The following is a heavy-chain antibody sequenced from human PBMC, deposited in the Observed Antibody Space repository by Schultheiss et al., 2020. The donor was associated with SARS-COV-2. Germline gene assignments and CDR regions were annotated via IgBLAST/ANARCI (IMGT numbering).Heavy chain of an antibody. J-gene: IGHJ5*02. Sequence: GGSLRLSCAASGFTFSSYAMSWVRQAPGKGLEWVSAISGSGASTYYADSVKGRFTISRDNSKNTLYLQMNSLRAEDTAVYYCARGITMIVVIDPWGQGTLVTVSS. CDR2: ISGSGAST. CDR3: ARGITMIVVIDP. CDR1: GFTFSSYA. D-gene: IGHD3-22*01. V-gene: IGHV3-23*01.